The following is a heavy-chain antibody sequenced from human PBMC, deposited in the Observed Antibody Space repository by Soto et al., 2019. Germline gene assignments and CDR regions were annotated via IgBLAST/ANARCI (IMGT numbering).Heavy chain of an antibody. Sequence: GGSLRLSCAASGFSFGSYALSWVRQAPGKGLEWVSTISGSDGKTFYADSVKGRFSISRDTSQSTLYLQMNSLRADDTAMYYCARWSYLDYWGQGTQVTVSS. CDR1: GFSFGSYA. CDR3: ARWSYLDY. J-gene: IGHJ4*02. CDR2: ISGSDGKT. D-gene: IGHD3-3*01. V-gene: IGHV3-23*01.